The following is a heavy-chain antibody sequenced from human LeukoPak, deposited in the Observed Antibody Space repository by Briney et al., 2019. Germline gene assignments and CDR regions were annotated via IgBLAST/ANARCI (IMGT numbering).Heavy chain of an antibody. J-gene: IGHJ6*02. CDR2: IRQNGREK. CDR3: ARGQFFYGWGMDV. V-gene: IGHV3-7*03. Sequence: GGSLRLSCVASGLTLDKYWMTWVRQIPGKGLEWVANIRQNGREKDLVDSVKGRFTTSRDDATSSVFLQMNNVRVEDTAIYYCARGQFFYGWGMDVWGQGTTVTVSS. D-gene: IGHD2/OR15-2a*01. CDR1: GLTLDKYW.